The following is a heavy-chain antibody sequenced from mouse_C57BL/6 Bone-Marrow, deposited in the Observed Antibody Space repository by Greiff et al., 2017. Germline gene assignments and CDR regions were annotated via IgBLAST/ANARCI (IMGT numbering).Heavy chain of an antibody. D-gene: IGHD2-5*01. V-gene: IGHV5-12*01. Sequence: DVKLVESGGGLVQPGGSLKLSCAASGFTFSDYYMSWVRQTPEKRLEWVAYISNGGGSTYYPDTVKGRFTISRDNAKNTLYLQMSRLKSEDTAMYYCARHSGYSNPYDMEYWGQGTSVTASS. CDR1: GFTFSDYY. CDR2: ISNGGGST. CDR3: ARHSGYSNPYDMEY. J-gene: IGHJ4*01.